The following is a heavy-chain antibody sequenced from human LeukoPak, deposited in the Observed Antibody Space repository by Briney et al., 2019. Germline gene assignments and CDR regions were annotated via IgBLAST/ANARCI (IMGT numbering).Heavy chain of an antibody. CDR3: ARGNDFRGGAMDV. J-gene: IGHJ6*02. CDR2: VNPNSGHS. Sequence: ASVKVSCKASGYSIIRYDIYWVRQAIGQGPEWMGWVNPNSGHSGSAQRFQGRVTMSWETSLSTAYMELSSLRSEDTAVYYCARGNDFRGGAMDVWGQGTTVIVSS. V-gene: IGHV1-8*01. CDR1: GYSIIRYD. D-gene: IGHD3-3*01.